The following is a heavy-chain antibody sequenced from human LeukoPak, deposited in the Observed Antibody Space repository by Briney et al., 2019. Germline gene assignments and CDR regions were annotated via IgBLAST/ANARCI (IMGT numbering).Heavy chain of an antibody. J-gene: IGHJ4*02. CDR2: ISWDGGST. Sequence: PGGSLRLSCAASGFTFDDYTMHWVRQAPGKGLEWVSLISWDGGSTYYADSVKGRFTISRDSSKNSLYLQMNSLRTEDTALCYCATSPDYYDSSGYYPAPFDYWGQGTLVTVSS. D-gene: IGHD3-22*01. CDR3: ATSPDYYDSSGYYPAPFDY. CDR1: GFTFDDYT. V-gene: IGHV3-43*01.